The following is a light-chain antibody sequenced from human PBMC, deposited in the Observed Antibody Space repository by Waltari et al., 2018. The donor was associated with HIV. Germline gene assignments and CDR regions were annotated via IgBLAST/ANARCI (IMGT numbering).Light chain of an antibody. CDR3: ASYTANDTVI. CDR2: EVD. CDR1: EREFGFDTF. J-gene: IGLJ2*01. Sequence: SGLTQPASVSGFPGQTHTIPCTGAEREFGFDTFVSWYQQHPGQVPKVILFEVDRRASGVSGRFSGSRSGNTASLTISGLQTEDEAVYYCASYTANDTVIFAGGTTVTVL. V-gene: IGLV2-14*01.